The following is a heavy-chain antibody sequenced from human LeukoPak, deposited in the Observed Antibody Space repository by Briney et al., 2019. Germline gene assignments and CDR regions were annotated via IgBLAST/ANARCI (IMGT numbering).Heavy chain of an antibody. V-gene: IGHV3-20*01. CDR3: ARGARGTNSWYLRY. CDR1: GFSFDDYG. J-gene: IGHJ4*02. D-gene: IGHD6-13*01. CDR2: INWNGDTT. Sequence: PGGSLRLARAASGFSFDDYGMSWVRQAPRKGLEWVSGINWNGDTTAYADSVKGGFTISRDNAKNSLYLQLNSLRAEDTAWYDCARGARGTNSWYLRYWGQGTLVTVS.